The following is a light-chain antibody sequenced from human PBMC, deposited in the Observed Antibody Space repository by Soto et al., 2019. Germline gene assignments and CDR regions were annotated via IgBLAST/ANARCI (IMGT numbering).Light chain of an antibody. CDR1: QRVSSSY. V-gene: IGKV3-20*01. J-gene: IGKJ2*01. Sequence: EIVLTQSPGTLSLSPGERATLSCRASQRVSSSYLAWYQQTPGQAPRLLIYVASSRATDIPDRFSGSGSGTDCTLTISRLEPDDLAVYYCQQYGSSPPYTFGQGTKLEI. CDR3: QQYGSSPPYT. CDR2: VAS.